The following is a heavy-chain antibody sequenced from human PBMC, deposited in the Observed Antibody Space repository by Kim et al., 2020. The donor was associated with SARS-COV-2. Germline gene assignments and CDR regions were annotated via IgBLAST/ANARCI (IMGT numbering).Heavy chain of an antibody. CDR3: AMDTKGGGVAGLDP. D-gene: IGHD3-16*01. Sequence: ASVKVSCKASGYTFSSYGFSWVRQAPGQGLEWMGWISAASDRKEFAPKFEGRVTMTIDTGTNSVYMELKTLKSDDTALYYCAMDTKGGGVAGLDPWGQGTLVTVTS. CDR1: GYTFSSYG. J-gene: IGHJ5*02. CDR2: ISAASDRK. V-gene: IGHV1-18*01.